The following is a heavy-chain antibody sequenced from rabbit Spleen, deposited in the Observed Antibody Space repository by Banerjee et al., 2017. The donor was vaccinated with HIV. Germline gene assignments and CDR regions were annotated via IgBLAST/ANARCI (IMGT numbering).Heavy chain of an antibody. CDR3: ARDTSSSFSSYGMDL. V-gene: IGHV1S40*01. Sequence: QSLEESGGDLVKPGASLTLTCTASGFSFSSNYYMCWVRQAPGKGLEWIACINVGSNDITSYATWAEGRFTISKTSSTTVTLQMTSLTAADTATYFCARDTSSSFSSYGMDLWGPGTLVTVS. J-gene: IGHJ6*01. CDR2: INVGSNDIT. D-gene: IGHD1-1*01. CDR1: GFSFSSNYY.